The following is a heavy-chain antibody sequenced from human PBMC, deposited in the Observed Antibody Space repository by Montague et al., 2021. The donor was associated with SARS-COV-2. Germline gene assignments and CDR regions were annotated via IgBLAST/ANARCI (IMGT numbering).Heavy chain of an antibody. J-gene: IGHJ4*02. D-gene: IGHD1-1*01. CDR2: ISFSGST. CDR1: GGPFIRISHY. V-gene: IGHV4-39*07. CDR3: ARAFRGVPDWDVFGS. Sequence: SETLSLTCSVSGGPFIRISHYWAWICQAPGRGLEWIGNISFSGSTNSNPSLRSRLTLSLDMSRAQFSLELRAVTASDTAIYYCARAFRGVPDWDVFGSWGQGLLVAVSS.